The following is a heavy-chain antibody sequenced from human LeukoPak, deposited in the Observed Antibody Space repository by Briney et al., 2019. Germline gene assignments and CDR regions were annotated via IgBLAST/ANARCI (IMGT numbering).Heavy chain of an antibody. J-gene: IGHJ5*02. CDR1: GYTFTGYY. CDR3: ARDPAGAGTFWFDP. V-gene: IGHV1-2*02. Sequence: ASVKVSCKASGYTFTGYYMHWVRQAPGQGLEWMGWINPNSGGTNYAQKFQGRVTMTRDTSISTAYMELSRPRSDDTAVYYCARDPAGAGTFWFDPWGQGTLVTVSS. CDR2: INPNSGGT. D-gene: IGHD6-19*01.